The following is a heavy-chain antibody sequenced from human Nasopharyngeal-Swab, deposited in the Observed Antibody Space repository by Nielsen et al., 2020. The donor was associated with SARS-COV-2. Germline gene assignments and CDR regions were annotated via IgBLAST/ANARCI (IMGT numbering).Heavy chain of an antibody. CDR1: GFTFSNAW. CDR2: IKSKTDGGTT. J-gene: IGHJ6*02. CDR3: TTSEGGYYDFWSGYYKYYYYYGMDV. Sequence: GGSLRLSCAASGFTFSNAWMSWVRQAPGKGLEWVGRIKSKTDGGTTDYAAPVKGRFTISRDGSKNTLYLQMNSLKTEDTAVYYCTTSEGGYYDFWSGYYKYYYYYGMDVWGQGTTVTVSS. D-gene: IGHD3-3*01. V-gene: IGHV3-15*01.